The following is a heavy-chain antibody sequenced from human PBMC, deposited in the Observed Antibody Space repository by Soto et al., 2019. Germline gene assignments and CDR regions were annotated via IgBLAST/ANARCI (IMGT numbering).Heavy chain of an antibody. D-gene: IGHD3-16*02. V-gene: IGHV1-69*12. CDR2: IIPLFGQT. CDR1: GGTFNSYA. J-gene: IGHJ5*02. CDR3: ARDYASGMGELSSAFDP. Sequence: QVQVVQSGAEVKKPGSSVKVSCKTSGGTFNSYAISWVRQAPGQGLEWMGGIIPLFGQTHDAQKFQGRVVMTADESTRTAYMELSSLRSEDTAVYYCARDYASGMGELSSAFDPWGQGTLVTVSS.